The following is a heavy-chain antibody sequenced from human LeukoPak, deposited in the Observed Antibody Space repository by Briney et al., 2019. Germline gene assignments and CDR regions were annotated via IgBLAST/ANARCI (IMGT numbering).Heavy chain of an antibody. D-gene: IGHD3-22*01. CDR3: ARTYYYDSSGSGGAFDI. CDR2: IYYSGST. Sequence: PSETLSLTCAVYGGSFSGYYWSWIRQPPGKGLEWIGYIYYSGSTYYNPSLKSRVTISVDTSKNQFSLKLSSVTAADTAVYYCARTYYYDSSGSGGAFDIWGQGTMVTVSS. CDR1: GGSFSGYY. J-gene: IGHJ3*02. V-gene: IGHV4-34*01.